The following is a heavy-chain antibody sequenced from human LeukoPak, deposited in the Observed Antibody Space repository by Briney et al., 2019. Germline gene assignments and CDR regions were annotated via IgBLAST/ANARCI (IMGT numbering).Heavy chain of an antibody. CDR2: INHSGST. V-gene: IGHV4-34*01. Sequence: KPSETLSLTCAVYGGSFSGYYWSWIRQPPGKGLEWIGEINHSGSTDYNPSLKSRVTISVDTSKNQFSLKLSSVTAADTAVYYCASEDSSGYFGLDYWGQGTLVTVSS. CDR1: GGSFSGYY. D-gene: IGHD3-22*01. CDR3: ASEDSSGYFGLDY. J-gene: IGHJ4*02.